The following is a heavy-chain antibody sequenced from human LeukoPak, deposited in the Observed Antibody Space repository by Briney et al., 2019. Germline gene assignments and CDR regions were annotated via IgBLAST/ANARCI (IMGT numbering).Heavy chain of an antibody. V-gene: IGHV4-34*01. CDR3: ARIKTAAYYDSSGYYGRSHAFDI. CDR2: INHSGST. Sequence: SETLSLTCAVYGGSFSGYYWSWIRQPPGKGLEWIGEINHSGSTNYNPSLKSRVTISVDTSKSQFSLKLSSVTAADTAVYYCARIKTAAYYDSSGYYGRSHAFDIWGQGTMVTVSS. D-gene: IGHD3-22*01. CDR1: GGSFSGYY. J-gene: IGHJ3*02.